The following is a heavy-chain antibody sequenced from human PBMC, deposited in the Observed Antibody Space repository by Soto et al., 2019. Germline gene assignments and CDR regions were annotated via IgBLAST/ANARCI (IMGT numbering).Heavy chain of an antibody. CDR3: ARGRGTYYADS. CDR1: GFTFSGHW. J-gene: IGHJ4*02. Sequence: EVRLVESGGALVPPGGSLRLTCEASGFTFSGHWMHWVRRAPGKGLVLVSHIDTDGSTGGTSYADSVKGRLTVSRDDSKYRLYLQMNDLRVEDTAVYYCARGRGTYYADSWGQGTLVTVSS. CDR2: IDTDGSTGGT. D-gene: IGHD1-26*01. V-gene: IGHV3-74*03.